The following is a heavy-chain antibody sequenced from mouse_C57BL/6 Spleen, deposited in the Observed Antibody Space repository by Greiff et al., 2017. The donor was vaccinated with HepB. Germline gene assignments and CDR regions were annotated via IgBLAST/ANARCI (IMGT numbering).Heavy chain of an antibody. V-gene: IGHV5-9-1*02. CDR2: ISSGGDYI. CDR1: GFPFSSYA. D-gene: IGHD1-1*01. J-gene: IGHJ1*03. Sequence: EVKLVDSAEGLLKPGGSLKLSCAASGFPFSSYAMSWVRQTPEQRLEWVAYISSGGDYIYYADTVKGRITISRDNARNTLYLQMSSLKSEDTAMYYCTREDYGSSGYWYFGVWGTGTTVTVAT. CDR3: TREDYGSSGYWYFGV.